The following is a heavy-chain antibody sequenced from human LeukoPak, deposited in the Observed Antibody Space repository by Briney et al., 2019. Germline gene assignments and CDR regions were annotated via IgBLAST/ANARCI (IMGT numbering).Heavy chain of an antibody. D-gene: IGHD3-10*01. CDR3: ARDEGSGSYLDY. J-gene: IGHJ4*02. Sequence: GGSLRLSCAASGFSFSCYDMSWVRQAPGKGLEWVSAISGSGGSTYYADSVKGRFTISRDNSKNTLYLQMNSLRVEDTAVFYCARDEGSGSYLDYWGQGTLVAVSS. V-gene: IGHV3-23*01. CDR1: GFSFSCYD. CDR2: ISGSGGST.